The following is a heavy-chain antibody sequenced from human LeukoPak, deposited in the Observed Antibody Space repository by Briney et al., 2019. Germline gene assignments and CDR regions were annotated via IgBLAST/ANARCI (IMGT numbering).Heavy chain of an antibody. CDR2: ISSSGSTI. Sequence: PGWSLRLSCVASGITFSSYSMNWVRQAPGKGLEWVSYISSSGSTIYYADSVKGRFTISRDNAKNSLYLQMNSLRAEDTAVYYCAELGITMIGGVWGKGTTVTISS. CDR1: GITFSSYS. V-gene: IGHV3-48*04. CDR3: AELGITMIGGV. D-gene: IGHD3-10*02. J-gene: IGHJ6*04.